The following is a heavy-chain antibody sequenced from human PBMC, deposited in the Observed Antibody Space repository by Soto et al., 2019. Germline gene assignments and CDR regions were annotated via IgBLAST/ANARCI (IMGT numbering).Heavy chain of an antibody. V-gene: IGHV3-21*01. Sequence: GGSLRLSCAASGFTFSSYSMNWVRQAPGKGLEWVSSISSSSSYIYYADSVKGRFTISRDNAKNSLYLQMNSLRAEDTAVYYCARDVSIGWYVGHFDYWGQGTLVTVSS. CDR2: ISSSSSYI. D-gene: IGHD6-19*01. J-gene: IGHJ4*02. CDR3: ARDVSIGWYVGHFDY. CDR1: GFTFSSYS.